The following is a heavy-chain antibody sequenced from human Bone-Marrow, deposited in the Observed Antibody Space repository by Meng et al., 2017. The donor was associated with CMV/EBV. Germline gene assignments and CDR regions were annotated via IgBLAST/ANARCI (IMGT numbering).Heavy chain of an antibody. CDR1: GYTFTGYY. CDR3: AREPYYYDSSGYYPGYYGMDV. V-gene: IGHV1-2*02. CDR2: INPNSGGT. J-gene: IGHJ6*02. D-gene: IGHD3-22*01. Sequence: FSCKASGYTFTGYYMHWVRQAPGQGLEWMGWINPNSGGTNYAQKFQGRVTMTRDTSISTAYMGLSRLRSDDTAVYYCAREPYYYDSSGYYPGYYGMDVWGQGTTVTVSS.